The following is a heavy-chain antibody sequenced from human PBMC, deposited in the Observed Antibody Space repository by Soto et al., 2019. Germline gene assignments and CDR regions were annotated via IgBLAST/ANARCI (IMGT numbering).Heavy chain of an antibody. D-gene: IGHD6-19*01. J-gene: IGHJ4*02. CDR3: AKDRDQGGSGEGSFDY. Sequence: QVQLVESGGGVVQPGRSLRLSCAASGFTFSSYGMHWVRQAPGKGLEWVAVISYGGSNKYYADSVKGRFTISRDNSKNTLYLQMNSLRAEDTAVYYCAKDRDQGGSGEGSFDYWGQGTLVTVSS. CDR1: GFTFSSYG. CDR2: ISYGGSNK. V-gene: IGHV3-30*18.